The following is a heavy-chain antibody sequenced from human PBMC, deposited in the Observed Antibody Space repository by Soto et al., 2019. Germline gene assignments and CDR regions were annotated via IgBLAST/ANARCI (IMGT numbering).Heavy chain of an antibody. CDR2: LNPSADST. CDR3: AREYGGSRVFDY. V-gene: IGHV1-46*01. J-gene: IGHJ4*02. D-gene: IGHD1-26*01. CDR1: GYTFTDYF. Sequence: ASVKVSCKASGYTFTDYFIHWVRQAPGQGLEWMGILNPSADSTNYAQKFQGRVTVTRDTSTSTVYMELRSLRSEDTAVYYCAREYGGSRVFDYWGQGTLVTVS.